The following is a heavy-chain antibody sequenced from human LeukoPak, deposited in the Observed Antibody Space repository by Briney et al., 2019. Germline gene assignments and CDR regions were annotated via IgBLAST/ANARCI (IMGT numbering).Heavy chain of an antibody. V-gene: IGHV3-66*01. CDR1: GFAVSSKY. CDR2: IYLDGRA. CDR3: ARDAETSLAN. Sequence: PGGSLRLSCAASGFAVSSKYMNWVRQAPGKGLEWVTVIYLDGRADYADSVKGRFTISSDNSKNTVYLQMNSLKDEDTAVCYCARDAETSLANWGQGTLVTVSP. J-gene: IGHJ4*02. D-gene: IGHD5-24*01.